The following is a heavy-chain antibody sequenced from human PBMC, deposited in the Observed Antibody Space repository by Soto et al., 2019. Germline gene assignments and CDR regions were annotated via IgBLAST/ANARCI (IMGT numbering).Heavy chain of an antibody. Sequence: SETLSLTCAVSGDSISSSKWWNWVGQSPGKGMEWIGEIYHSGSTHYNQSLKSRVTISVDKSKNQFSLKLSFVTAADTAVYYCARAWDSSSSINWFDPWGQGTLVIVSS. D-gene: IGHD6-6*01. CDR1: GDSISSSKW. J-gene: IGHJ5*02. CDR2: IYHSGST. CDR3: ARAWDSSSSINWFDP. V-gene: IGHV4-4*02.